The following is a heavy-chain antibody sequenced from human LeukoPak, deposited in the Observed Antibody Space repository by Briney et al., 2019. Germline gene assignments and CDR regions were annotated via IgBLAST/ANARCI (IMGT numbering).Heavy chain of an antibody. V-gene: IGHV1-18*01. Sequence: ASVKVSCKASGYTFTSYGISWVRQAPGQGLEWMGWVSAYNGNTNYAQKLQGRVTMTTDTSTSTAYMELRSLRSDDTAVYYCASGLGGPTPYYFDYWGQGTLVTVSS. CDR2: VSAYNGNT. D-gene: IGHD3-10*01. CDR1: GYTFTSYG. J-gene: IGHJ4*02. CDR3: ASGLGGPTPYYFDY.